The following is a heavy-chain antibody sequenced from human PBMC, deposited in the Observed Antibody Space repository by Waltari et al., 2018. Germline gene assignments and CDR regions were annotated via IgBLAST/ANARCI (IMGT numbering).Heavy chain of an antibody. CDR1: GFNLPLYT. V-gene: IGHV3-21*02. Sequence: QLVESGGGLVKPGESLTLFCSASGFNLPLYTINWVRQAPGKRLEWVSSRSSDSNHRFYKDLVRGRFTVSRDNAKNSLSLRMSDLRVDDTAVYFCARKDPRRGRSSWYFDLWGRGTLVTVSS. CDR2: RSSDSNHR. J-gene: IGHJ2*01. CDR3: ARKDPRRGRSSWYFDL.